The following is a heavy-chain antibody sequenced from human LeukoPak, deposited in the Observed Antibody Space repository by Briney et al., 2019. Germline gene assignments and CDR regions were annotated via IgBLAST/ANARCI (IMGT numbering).Heavy chain of an antibody. J-gene: IGHJ4*02. V-gene: IGHV1-69*01. Sequence: GASVKVSCKASGGTFSSYAISWVRQAPGQGLEWMGGIIPIFGTANYAQKFQGRVTITADESTSTAYMELSSLRSEDTAVYYCARDPITIFGVVINSFDYWGQGTLVTVSS. CDR1: GGTFSSYA. CDR2: IIPIFGTA. CDR3: ARDPITIFGVVINSFDY. D-gene: IGHD3-3*01.